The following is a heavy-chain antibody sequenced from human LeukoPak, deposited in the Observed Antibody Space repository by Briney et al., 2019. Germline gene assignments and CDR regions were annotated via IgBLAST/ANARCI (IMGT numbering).Heavy chain of an antibody. Sequence: ASVKVSCKASGYTFATYGISWVRQAPGQGLEWMGWISAYNGNTNYAQKFQGRVTMTTDTSTSTAYVELRSLRSDDTAVYYCARDTAPNDSSGYPDDYWGQGTLVTVSS. J-gene: IGHJ4*02. CDR2: ISAYNGNT. D-gene: IGHD3-22*01. CDR3: ARDTAPNDSSGYPDDY. CDR1: GYTFATYG. V-gene: IGHV1-18*01.